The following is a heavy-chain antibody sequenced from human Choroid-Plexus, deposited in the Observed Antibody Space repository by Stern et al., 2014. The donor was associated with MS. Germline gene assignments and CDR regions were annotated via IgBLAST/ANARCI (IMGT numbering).Heavy chain of an antibody. D-gene: IGHD2/OR15-2a*01. J-gene: IGHJ5*02. V-gene: IGHV3-30*18. CDR1: GFTFGGCA. Sequence: VQLVESGGGVVQPGRPRRLSCVASGFTFGGCAMHWVRQAPGKGLGWGAGVSYDGSNKYYADSVKGRFTISRDNSQNTLYMQMSSLRPEDTAVYYCAKDRQYLTYFFDHWGQGSLVTVSS. CDR2: VSYDGSNK. CDR3: AKDRQYLTYFFDH.